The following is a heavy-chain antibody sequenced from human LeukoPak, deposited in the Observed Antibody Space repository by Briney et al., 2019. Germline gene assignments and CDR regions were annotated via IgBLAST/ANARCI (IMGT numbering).Heavy chain of an antibody. CDR2: IYHSGST. CDR1: GGSISGGGYS. CDR3: ARSMRDYYGSGSYYRFDR. D-gene: IGHD3-10*01. V-gene: IGHV4-30-2*01. Sequence: SETLSLTCAVSGGSISGGGYSWSWLRQPPGKGLEWIGYIYHSGSTYYNPSLKSRVTISVDRSKNQFSLKLSSVTAADTAVYYCARSMRDYYGSGSYYRFDRWGQGTLVTVSS. J-gene: IGHJ5*02.